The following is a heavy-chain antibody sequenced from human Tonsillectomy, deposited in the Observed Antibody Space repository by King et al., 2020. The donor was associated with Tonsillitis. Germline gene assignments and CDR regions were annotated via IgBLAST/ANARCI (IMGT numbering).Heavy chain of an antibody. CDR2: IYWYDDK. CDR3: AHRGAGGYSYGYFDY. J-gene: IGHJ4*02. D-gene: IGHD5-18*01. Sequence: TFKESGPTLVKPTQTLTLTCTFSGFSLSTSGVGVGWSRQPPGKALEWLALIYWYDDKRYSPSLKSRLPITLDTSKNQVVLTMTNMDPVDTATYYCAHRGAGGYSYGYFDYWGQGTLVTVSS. CDR1: GFSLSTSGVG. V-gene: IGHV2-5*01.